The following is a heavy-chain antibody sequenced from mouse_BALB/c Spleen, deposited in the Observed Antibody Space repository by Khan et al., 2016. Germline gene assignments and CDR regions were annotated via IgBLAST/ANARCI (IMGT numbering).Heavy chain of an antibody. Sequence: QVQLQQSGAELARPGASVRMSCKASGYTFTSYTMHWVKQGPEQGLEWIGYVIPSNAYTNYNQKFKDKATLTADKSSSTAYMQLSSLTSEDSAVYYCAREGWLLGYFDYWGQGTTLTVSS. CDR3: AREGWLLGYFDY. CDR1: GYTFTSYT. J-gene: IGHJ2*01. V-gene: IGHV1-4*01. D-gene: IGHD2-3*01. CDR2: VIPSNAYT.